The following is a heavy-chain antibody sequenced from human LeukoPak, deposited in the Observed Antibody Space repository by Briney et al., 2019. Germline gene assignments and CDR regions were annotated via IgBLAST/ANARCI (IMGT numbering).Heavy chain of an antibody. J-gene: IGHJ3*01. V-gene: IGHV1-18*01. CDR1: GYTFTDYG. CDR3: ARDAVGARAFDV. Sequence: GASVKVSCKASGYTFTDYGIHWVRQAPGQGLEWMSWDSTFNGHRLYGQRFQGRVTMTTDPSTTTVYMELTRLTSDDTALYYCARDAVGARAFDVWGQGTMVTVSS. CDR2: DSTFNGHR. D-gene: IGHD1-26*01.